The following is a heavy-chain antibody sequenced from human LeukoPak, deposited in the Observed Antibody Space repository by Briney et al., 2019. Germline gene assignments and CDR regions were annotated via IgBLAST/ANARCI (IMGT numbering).Heavy chain of an antibody. J-gene: IGHJ5*02. D-gene: IGHD2-15*01. V-gene: IGHV1-18*01. CDR2: ISAYNGNT. CDR1: GYTFTSYG. Sequence: ASVKVSCKASGYTFTSYGISWVRQAPGQGLEWMGWISAYNGNTNYAQKLQGRVTMTTDTSTSTAYMELRSLRSDDTAVYYCARDSDIVVVVAATSSNWFDTWGQGTLVTVSS. CDR3: ARDSDIVVVVAATSSNWFDT.